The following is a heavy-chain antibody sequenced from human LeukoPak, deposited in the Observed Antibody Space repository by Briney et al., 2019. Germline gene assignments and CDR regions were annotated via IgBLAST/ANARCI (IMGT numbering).Heavy chain of an antibody. D-gene: IGHD3-10*01. V-gene: IGHV1-18*01. CDR3: ARAYGSGSYSTSGHYGMDV. CDR2: ISAYNGNT. Sequence: ASVKVSCKTSGYTFTSYGITWVRQAPGQGLEWMGWISAYNGNTNYAQNVQGRVNMTTDTSTSTAYMELRSLRSDDTAVYYCARAYGSGSYSTSGHYGMDVWGQGTTVIVSS. CDR1: GYTFTSYG. J-gene: IGHJ6*02.